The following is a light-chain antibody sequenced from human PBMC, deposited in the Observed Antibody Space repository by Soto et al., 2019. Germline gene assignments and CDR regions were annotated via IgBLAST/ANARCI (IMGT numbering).Light chain of an antibody. Sequence: AIRMTQSPSSLSASTGDRVTITCRASQGISSYLAWYQQKPGKAPKLLIYATSTLQSGVPSRFSGSGSGTDFTLTISCLQSEDFATYYCQQYYESPYTFGQGTKLKIK. CDR2: ATS. J-gene: IGKJ2*01. CDR3: QQYYESPYT. CDR1: QGISSY. V-gene: IGKV1-8*01.